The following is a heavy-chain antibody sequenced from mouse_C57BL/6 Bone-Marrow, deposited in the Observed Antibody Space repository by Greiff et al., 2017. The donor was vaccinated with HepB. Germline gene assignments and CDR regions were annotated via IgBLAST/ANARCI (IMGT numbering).Heavy chain of an antibody. J-gene: IGHJ1*03. CDR2: INPNNGGT. Sequence: VQLQQSGPELVKPGASVKISCKASGYTFTDYYMNWVKQSHGKSLEWIGDINPNNGGTSYNQKFKGKATLTVDKSSSTAYMELRSLTSEDSAVYYGARDGGYDDWGTGTTVTVSS. V-gene: IGHV1-26*01. D-gene: IGHD2-2*01. CDR3: ARDGGYDD. CDR1: GYTFTDYY.